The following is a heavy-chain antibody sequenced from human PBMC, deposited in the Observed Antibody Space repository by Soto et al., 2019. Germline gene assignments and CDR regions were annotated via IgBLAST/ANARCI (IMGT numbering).Heavy chain of an antibody. Sequence: QVQLQESGPGLVEPSGTLSLTCTVSGGSISTDNWWSWVRQPPGKGLEWIGETYHSGSTHYNPSLKSGVTISVTNAKNEFAPALSSTTAEDTGVYYCAKDIRWGLSYWGQGTLVTVSS. CDR1: GGSISTDNW. CDR2: TYHSGST. V-gene: IGHV4-4*02. J-gene: IGHJ4*02. D-gene: IGHD7-27*01. CDR3: AKDIRWGLSY.